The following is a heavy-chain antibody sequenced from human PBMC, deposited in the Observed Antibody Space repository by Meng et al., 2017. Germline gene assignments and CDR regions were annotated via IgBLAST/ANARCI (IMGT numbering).Heavy chain of an antibody. CDR1: GFTFSNAW. Sequence: GESLKISCAASGFTFSNAWMSWVRQAPGKGLEWVGRIKSKTDGGTTDYAAPVKGRFTISRDDSKNTLYLQMNSLKTEDTAVYYRTTNGVAAAGTFRGMDVWGQGTTVTVSS. CDR3: TTNGVAAAGTFRGMDV. J-gene: IGHJ6*02. CDR2: IKSKTDGGTT. D-gene: IGHD6-13*01. V-gene: IGHV3-15*01.